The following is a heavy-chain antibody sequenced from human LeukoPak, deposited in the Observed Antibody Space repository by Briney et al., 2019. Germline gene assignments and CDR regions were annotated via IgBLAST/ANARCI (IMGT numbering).Heavy chain of an antibody. CDR1: GFTFSDYY. J-gene: IGHJ4*02. Sequence: GGSLRPSCAASGFTFSDYYMSWIRQAPGKGLEWVSYISSSSSYTNYADSVKGRFTISRDNAKNSLYLQMNSLRAEDTAVYYCARFIAAAGRDYFDYWGQGTLVTVSS. CDR2: ISSSSSYT. CDR3: ARFIAAAGRDYFDY. D-gene: IGHD6-13*01. V-gene: IGHV3-11*06.